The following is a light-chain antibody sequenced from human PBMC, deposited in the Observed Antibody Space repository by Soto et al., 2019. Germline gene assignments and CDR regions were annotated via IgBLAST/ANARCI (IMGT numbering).Light chain of an antibody. CDR2: DVT. V-gene: IGLV2-14*01. CDR1: SSDVGGYNY. J-gene: IGLJ1*01. CDR3: SSYTSSSTPYV. Sequence: QSALTQPAFVSGSPGQSITISCTGNSSDVGGYNYVSWYQQHPVKAPKLMIYDVTNRPSGVSDRFSGSKSGNTASLTISGLQAEDEADYYCSSYTSSSTPYVFGTGTQVTVL.